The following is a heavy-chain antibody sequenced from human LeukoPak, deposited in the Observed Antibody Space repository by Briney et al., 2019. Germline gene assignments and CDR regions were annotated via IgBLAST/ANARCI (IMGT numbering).Heavy chain of an antibody. CDR3: SRALYYSSSTYCNDY. J-gene: IGHJ4*02. V-gene: IGHV3-72*01. Sequence: GGSLRPSCAASGFSFSDHYMDWVRQAPGKGLEWVGRTRNKANSYTTEYAASVKGRFTISRDASKNSLYLQMNSLTAEDTAVYYCSRALYYSSSTYCNDYWGQGTLVTVSS. D-gene: IGHD2-2*01. CDR1: GFSFSDHY. CDR2: TRNKANSYTT.